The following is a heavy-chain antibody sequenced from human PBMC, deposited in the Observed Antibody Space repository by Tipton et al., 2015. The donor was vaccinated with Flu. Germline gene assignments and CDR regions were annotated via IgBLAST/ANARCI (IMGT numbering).Heavy chain of an antibody. CDR1: GGSFSGYY. CDR3: ARGRHDFWSGYPNREFDP. V-gene: IGHV4-34*01. Sequence: TLSLTCAVYGGSFSGYYWSWIRQPPGKGLEWIGEINHSGSTNYNPSLKSRVTISVDTSKNQFSLKLSSVTAADTAVYYCARGRHDFWSGYPNREFDPWGQGTLVTVSS. CDR2: INHSGST. J-gene: IGHJ5*02. D-gene: IGHD3-3*01.